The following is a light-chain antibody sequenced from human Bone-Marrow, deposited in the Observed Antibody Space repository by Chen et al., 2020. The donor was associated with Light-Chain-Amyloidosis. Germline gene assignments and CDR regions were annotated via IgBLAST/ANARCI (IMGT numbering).Light chain of an antibody. Sequence: QSALTQPASVSGSPGHSITISCTGTNSDVGAYNYVSWYQQHPGEAPKLMIYDVSNRPSGVSNRFSGSKSGNTASLTISGLQAGDEANYYCSSYTSSSTRVFGGGTKLTVL. V-gene: IGLV2-14*03. CDR1: NSDVGAYNY. CDR3: SSYTSSSTRV. J-gene: IGLJ2*01. CDR2: DVS.